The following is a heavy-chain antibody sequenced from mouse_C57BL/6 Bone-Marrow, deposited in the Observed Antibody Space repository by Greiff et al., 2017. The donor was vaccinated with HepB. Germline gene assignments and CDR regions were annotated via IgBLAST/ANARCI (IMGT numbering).Heavy chain of an antibody. CDR2: IWTGGGT. Sequence: VKLMESGPGLVAPSQSLSITCTVSGFSLTSYAISWVRQPPGKGLEWLGVIWTGGGTNYNSALKSRLSISKDNSKSQVFLKMNSLQTDDTARYYCARNIITTVVATNYFDYWGQGTTLTVSS. J-gene: IGHJ2*01. CDR1: GFSLTSYA. V-gene: IGHV2-9-1*01. CDR3: ARNIITTVVATNYFDY. D-gene: IGHD1-1*01.